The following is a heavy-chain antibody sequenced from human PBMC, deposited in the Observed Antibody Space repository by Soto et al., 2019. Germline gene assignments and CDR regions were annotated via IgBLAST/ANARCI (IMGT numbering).Heavy chain of an antibody. J-gene: IGHJ6*02. V-gene: IGHV3-21*01. CDR3: ARDHSSPAPVGMDV. CDR1: GFTFSSYS. D-gene: IGHD6-13*01. Sequence: PGGSLRLSCAAYGFTFSSYSMNWVRQAPGKGLEWVSPISSSSSYIYYADSVKGRFTISRDNAKNSLYLQMNSLRAEDTAVYYCARDHSSPAPVGMDVWGQGTTVTVSS. CDR2: ISSSSSYI.